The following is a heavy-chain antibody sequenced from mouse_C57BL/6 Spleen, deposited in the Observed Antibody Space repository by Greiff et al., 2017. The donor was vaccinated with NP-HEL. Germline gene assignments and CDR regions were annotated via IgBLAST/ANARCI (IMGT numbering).Heavy chain of an antibody. Sequence: QVQLQQPGAELVMPGASVKLSCKASGYTFTSYWMHWVKQRPGQGLEWIGEIDPSDSYTNYNQKFKGKSTLTVDKSSSTAYMQLSSLTSEDSAVYYCARWRITTAMDYWGQGTSVTVSS. J-gene: IGHJ4*01. D-gene: IGHD2-4*01. CDR3: ARWRITTAMDY. CDR2: IDPSDSYT. V-gene: IGHV1-69*01. CDR1: GYTFTSYW.